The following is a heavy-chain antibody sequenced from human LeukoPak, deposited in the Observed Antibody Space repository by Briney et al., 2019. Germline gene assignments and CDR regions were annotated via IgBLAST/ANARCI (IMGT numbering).Heavy chain of an antibody. Sequence: GGSLRLSCVASGFTFSRSWMDWVRQAPGKGLEWVANIKGAGSETHYVDSAKGRFTISRDNAKNYLYLQIDRVRVEDTAIYFCAKSLDSWGQGALRTVSS. CDR2: IKGAGSET. CDR3: AKSLDS. J-gene: IGHJ4*02. CDR1: GFTFSRSW. V-gene: IGHV3-7*01.